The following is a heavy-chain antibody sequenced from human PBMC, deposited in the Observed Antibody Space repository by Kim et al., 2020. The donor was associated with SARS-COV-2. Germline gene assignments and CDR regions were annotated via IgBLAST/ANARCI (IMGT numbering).Heavy chain of an antibody. D-gene: IGHD3-16*02. Sequence: VKGRFTISRDDSKSIAYLQMNSLKTEDTAVYYCTREPDDYVWGSYRYVDYWGQGTLVTVSS. CDR3: TREPDDYVWGSYRYVDY. J-gene: IGHJ4*02. V-gene: IGHV3-49*02.